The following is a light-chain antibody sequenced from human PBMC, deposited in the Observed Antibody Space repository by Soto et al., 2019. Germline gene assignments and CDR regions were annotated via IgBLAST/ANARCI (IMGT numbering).Light chain of an antibody. CDR3: QHRWT. CDR1: QSVSSN. V-gene: IGKV3-15*01. Sequence: EIVMTQSPATLSVSPGERATLSCRAGQSVSSNLAWYQQKPGQAPRLLIYGASTRATGIPARFSGSGSGTEFTLTISSLQSEDFAVYYCQHRWTFGQGTKLEIK. J-gene: IGKJ2*02. CDR2: GAS.